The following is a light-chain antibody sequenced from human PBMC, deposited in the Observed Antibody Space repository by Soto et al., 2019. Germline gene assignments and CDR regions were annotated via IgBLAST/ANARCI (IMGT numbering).Light chain of an antibody. CDR1: QNVASY. V-gene: IGKV1-39*01. CDR3: QQTYIPPLS. Sequence: DIQMTQSPSSLSASVGDKVTITCRASQNVASYLNWYQQKLGTAPKVLIYATSTFKTGVPSRFSGSGSGTEFILTITSLQPEDFATYYCQQTYIPPLSFGGGTNVEIK. J-gene: IGKJ4*02. CDR2: ATS.